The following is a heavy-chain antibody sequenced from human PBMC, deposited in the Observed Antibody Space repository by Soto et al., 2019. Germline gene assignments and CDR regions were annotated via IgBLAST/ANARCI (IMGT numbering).Heavy chain of an antibody. CDR3: ARDETAIVVVPAAKDYYYYGMDV. CDR2: IIPIFGTA. V-gene: IGHV1-69*13. J-gene: IGHJ6*02. Sequence: AASVKVSCKASGGTFSSYAISWVRQAPGQGLEWMGGIIPIFGTANYAQKFQGRVTITADESTSTAYMELSSLRSEDTAAYYCARDETAIVVVPAAKDYYYYGMDVWGQGTTVTVSS. CDR1: GGTFSSYA. D-gene: IGHD2-2*01.